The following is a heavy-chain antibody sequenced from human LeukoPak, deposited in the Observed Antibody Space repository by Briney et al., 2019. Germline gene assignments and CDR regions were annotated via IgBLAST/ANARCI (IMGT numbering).Heavy chain of an antibody. J-gene: IGHJ4*02. Sequence: PGGSLRLSCAASGFDFNKYNMNWVRQAPGKGLEWLSYISSNSATVYYADSVKGRFTISRDNDKNSLYLRVNSLRDEDTAVYYCARDYYGAGSYPFDYWGQGTLVTVSS. CDR3: ARDYYGAGSYPFDY. D-gene: IGHD3-10*01. CDR2: ISSNSATV. V-gene: IGHV3-48*02. CDR1: GFDFNKYN.